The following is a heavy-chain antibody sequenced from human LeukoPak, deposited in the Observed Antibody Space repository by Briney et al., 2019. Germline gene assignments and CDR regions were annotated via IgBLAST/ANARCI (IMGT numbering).Heavy chain of an antibody. CDR1: GFTFSSYA. Sequence: PGGSLRLSCAASGFTFSSYAMHWVRQAPGKGLEWVAVISYDGSNKYYADSVKGRFTISRDNSKNTLYLQMNSLRAEDTAVYYCARHKDNWFDPWGQGTLVTVSS. CDR3: ARHKDNWFDP. CDR2: ISYDGSNK. J-gene: IGHJ5*02. V-gene: IGHV3-30*04.